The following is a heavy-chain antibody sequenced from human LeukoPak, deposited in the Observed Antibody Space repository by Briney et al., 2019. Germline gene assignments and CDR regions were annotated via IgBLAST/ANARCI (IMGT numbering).Heavy chain of an antibody. V-gene: IGHV3-30-3*01. J-gene: IGHJ6*03. CDR3: ARDIVATNEYYYYYMDV. CDR2: ISYDGSNK. Sequence: GGSLRLSCAASGFTFSSYAMHWVRQAPDKGLEWVAVISYDGSNKYYADSVKGRFTISRDNSKNTLYLQMNSLRAEDTAVYYCARDIVATNEYYYYYMDVWGKGTAVTVSS. CDR1: GFTFSSYA. D-gene: IGHD5-12*01.